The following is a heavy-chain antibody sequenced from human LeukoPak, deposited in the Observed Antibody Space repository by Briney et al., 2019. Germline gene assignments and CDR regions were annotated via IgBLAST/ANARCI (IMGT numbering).Heavy chain of an antibody. CDR1: GFTFINYA. Sequence: PGGSLRLSCAASGFTFINYAMTWVRQAPGKGLEWVSAIGGSGGGTYYADSVRGRFTISRDNSNNTLYLQMNSLRADDTAVYYCAKDHYDFWSGYPPNWGQGTLVTVSS. CDR3: AKDHYDFWSGYPPN. J-gene: IGHJ4*02. D-gene: IGHD3-3*01. V-gene: IGHV3-23*01. CDR2: IGGSGGGT.